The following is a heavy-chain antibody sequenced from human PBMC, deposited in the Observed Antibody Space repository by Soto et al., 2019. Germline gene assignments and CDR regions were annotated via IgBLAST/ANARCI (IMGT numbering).Heavy chain of an antibody. V-gene: IGHV1-69*06. D-gene: IGHD4-17*01. Sequence: QVQLVQSGAEVKKPGSSVKVSCKASGGTFSSYAISWVRQAPGQGLEWMGGFIPIFGTANYAQKFQGRVTITADKSTSAAYMELSSLRSEDTAVYYCARDRNIDYGGRGRIYYFDDWGQGTLVTVSS. CDR2: FIPIFGTA. J-gene: IGHJ4*02. CDR3: ARDRNIDYGGRGRIYYFDD. CDR1: GGTFSSYA.